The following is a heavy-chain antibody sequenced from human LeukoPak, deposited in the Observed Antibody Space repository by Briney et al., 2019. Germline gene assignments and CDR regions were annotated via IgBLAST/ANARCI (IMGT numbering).Heavy chain of an antibody. Sequence: PGGSLRLSCAASGVTFSSYGMHCVRQAPGKGLEWVALTSYNGRNNYYSDSVKGRFPISRDNSQRTVFLQMNNMKTEDTAISRCAKATNYAFWSGSLRLDHWGQGFLVTVSS. CDR2: TSYNGRNN. D-gene: IGHD3-3*01. V-gene: IGHV3-30*18. J-gene: IGHJ4*02. CDR3: AKATNYAFWSGSLRLDH. CDR1: GVTFSSYG.